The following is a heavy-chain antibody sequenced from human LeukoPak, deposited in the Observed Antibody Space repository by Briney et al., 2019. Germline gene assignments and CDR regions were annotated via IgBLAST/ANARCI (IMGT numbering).Heavy chain of an antibody. V-gene: IGHV1-2*02. Sequence: ASVKVSCKASGYTFTGYYMHWVRQAPGQGLEWMGWINPNSGGTNYAQKFQGRVTMTRDTSIRTAYMELSRLRSDDTAVYYCARGMVRGVHAMDVWGQGTTVTVSS. CDR3: ARGMVRGVHAMDV. J-gene: IGHJ6*02. D-gene: IGHD3-10*01. CDR1: GYTFTGYY. CDR2: INPNSGGT.